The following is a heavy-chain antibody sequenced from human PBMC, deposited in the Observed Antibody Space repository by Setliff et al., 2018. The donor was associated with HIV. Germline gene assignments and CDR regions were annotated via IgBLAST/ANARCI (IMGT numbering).Heavy chain of an antibody. D-gene: IGHD7-27*01. Sequence: SETLSLTCAVYGGSFSGYYWSWIRQPPGKGLEWIGEIIHTGSTNYNPSLKSRVTISVDTSKNQFSLRLSSVTGADTAVYYCARVPSVIELTGGDYFDSWGQGLLVTVSS. CDR3: ARVPSVIELTGGDYFDS. CDR2: IIHTGST. V-gene: IGHV4-34*12. J-gene: IGHJ4*02. CDR1: GGSFSGYY.